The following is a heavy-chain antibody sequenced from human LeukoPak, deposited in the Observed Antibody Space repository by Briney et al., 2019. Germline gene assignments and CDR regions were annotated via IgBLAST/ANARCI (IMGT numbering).Heavy chain of an antibody. CDR2: IYYSGST. CDR3: ARDQERDFWSGYLAFDI. D-gene: IGHD3-3*01. CDR1: GGSISSGGYY. Sequence: NPSETLSLTCTVSGGSISSGGYYWSWIRQHPGKGLEWIGYIYYSGSTYYNPSLKSRVTISVDTSKNQFSLKLSSVTAADTAVYYCARDQERDFWSGYLAFDIWGQGTMVTVSS. V-gene: IGHV4-31*03. J-gene: IGHJ3*02.